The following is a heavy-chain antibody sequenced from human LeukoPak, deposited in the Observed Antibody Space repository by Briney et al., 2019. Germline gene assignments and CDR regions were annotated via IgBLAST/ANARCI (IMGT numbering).Heavy chain of an antibody. CDR2: INPNSGGT. D-gene: IGHD6-13*01. CDR3: ARLSFPIAAAGTLSSY. Sequence: ASVKVSCKASGYTFTGYYMHWVRQAPGQGLEWMGRINPNSGGTNYAQKFQGRVTMTRDTSISTAYMELSRLRSDDTAVYYRARLSFPIAAAGTLSSYWGQGTLVTVSS. J-gene: IGHJ4*02. V-gene: IGHV1-2*06. CDR1: GYTFTGYY.